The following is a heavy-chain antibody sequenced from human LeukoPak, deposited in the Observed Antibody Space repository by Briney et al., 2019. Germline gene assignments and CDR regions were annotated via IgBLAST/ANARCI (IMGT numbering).Heavy chain of an antibody. CDR3: AREEYDYVWGSYRY. D-gene: IGHD3-16*02. V-gene: IGHV3-23*01. CDR1: DFTFSSYA. J-gene: IGHJ4*02. CDR2: ISGSGGSR. Sequence: GGSLRLSCAASDFTFSSYAMSWVRQAPGKGLEWVSAISGSGGSRYYADSVKGRFTISRDNSKNRLYLQMNSLRAEDTAVYYCAREEYDYVWGSYRYWGQGTLVTVSS.